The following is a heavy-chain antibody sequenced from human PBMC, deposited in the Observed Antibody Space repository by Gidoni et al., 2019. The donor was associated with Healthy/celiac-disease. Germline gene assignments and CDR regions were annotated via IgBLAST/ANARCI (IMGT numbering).Heavy chain of an antibody. Sequence: RDNSKNTLYLQMNSLRAEDTAVYYCARDLVSGFDYWGQGTLVTVSS. CDR3: ARDLVSGFDY. V-gene: IGHV3-30*07. J-gene: IGHJ4*02.